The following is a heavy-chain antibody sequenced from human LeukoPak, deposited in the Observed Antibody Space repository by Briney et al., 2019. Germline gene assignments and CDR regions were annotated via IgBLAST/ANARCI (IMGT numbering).Heavy chain of an antibody. Sequence: SETLSLTCNVSGASMSNYYWVWIRQPPGKGLEWIGSIYYSGSTYYNPSLKSRVTISVDTSKNQFSLKLSSVTAADTAVYYCARVERGFYYDFWSGYYYGWFDPWGQGTLVTVSS. D-gene: IGHD3-3*01. J-gene: IGHJ5*02. V-gene: IGHV4-39*07. CDR1: GASMSNYY. CDR3: ARVERGFYYDFWSGYYYGWFDP. CDR2: IYYSGST.